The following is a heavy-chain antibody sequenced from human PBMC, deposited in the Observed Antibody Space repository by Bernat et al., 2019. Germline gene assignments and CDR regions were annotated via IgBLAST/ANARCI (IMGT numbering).Heavy chain of an antibody. J-gene: IGHJ3*02. CDR3: ASSYNWNVLGAFDI. CDR1: GFTFSSSW. CDR2: IKQDGSEK. V-gene: IGHV3-7*03. D-gene: IGHD1-1*01. Sequence: EVQLVESGGGLVQPGGSLRLSCAASGFTFSSSWMSWVRQAPGKGLEWVANIKQDGSEKYYVDSVKGRFTISRDNAKNSLYLQMNSLRAEDTAVYYCASSYNWNVLGAFDIRGKGQWSPSLQ.